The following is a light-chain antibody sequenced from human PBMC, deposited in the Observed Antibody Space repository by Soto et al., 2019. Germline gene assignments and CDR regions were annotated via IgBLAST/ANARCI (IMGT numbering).Light chain of an antibody. CDR2: END. V-gene: IGLV1-51*02. J-gene: IGLJ1*01. CDR1: SSNIGITS. Sequence: QSVLTQPPSVSAAPGQTVTISCSGSSSNIGITSVSWYQQPPDAAPKLLIYENDKRPSGIPDRFSGSKSGTSATLAITGLQTGDEADYYCGTWDSSLSADVFGTGTKLTVL. CDR3: GTWDSSLSADV.